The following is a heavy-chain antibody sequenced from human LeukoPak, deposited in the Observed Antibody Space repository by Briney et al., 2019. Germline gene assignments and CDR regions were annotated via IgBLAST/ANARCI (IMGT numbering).Heavy chain of an antibody. CDR3: AKESRITMVRGVVDY. D-gene: IGHD3-10*01. V-gene: IGHV3-23*01. Sequence: GGSLRLSCAASGLTFSTYAMSWVRQAPGKGLGWVSAISGSGDSTYYADSVKGRFTISRDNSRNTLYLQMNSLRAEDTAVYYCAKESRITMVRGVVDYWGQGTLVTVSS. CDR2: ISGSGDST. J-gene: IGHJ4*02. CDR1: GLTFSTYA.